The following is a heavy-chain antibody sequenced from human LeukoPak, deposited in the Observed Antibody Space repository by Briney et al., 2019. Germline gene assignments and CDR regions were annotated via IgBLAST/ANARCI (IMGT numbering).Heavy chain of an antibody. CDR2: IIPIFGTA. Sequence: SVTVSCKASGGTFSSYAISWVRQAPGQGLEWMGGIIPIFGTANYAQKFQGRVTITADKSTSTAYMELSSLRSEDTAVYYCAFLPGIAASDYWGQGTLVTVSS. V-gene: IGHV1-69*06. J-gene: IGHJ4*02. D-gene: IGHD6-25*01. CDR3: AFLPGIAASDY. CDR1: GGTFSSYA.